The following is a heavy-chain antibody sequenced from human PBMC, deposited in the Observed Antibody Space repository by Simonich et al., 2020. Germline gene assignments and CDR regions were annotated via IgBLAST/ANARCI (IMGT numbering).Heavy chain of an antibody. CDR3: ARDRYCSGGSCYYFDY. CDR1: GFTFSSYG. Sequence: QVQLVESGGGVVQPGRSLRLSCAASGFTFSSYGMHWVRQAPGKGLEGMAVIWDDGSNKHYADSVKGRFTISRDNSQNTLYLQMNSLRAEDTAVYYCARDRYCSGGSCYYFDYWGQGTLVTVSS. CDR2: IWDDGSNK. D-gene: IGHD2-15*01. J-gene: IGHJ4*02. V-gene: IGHV3-33*01.